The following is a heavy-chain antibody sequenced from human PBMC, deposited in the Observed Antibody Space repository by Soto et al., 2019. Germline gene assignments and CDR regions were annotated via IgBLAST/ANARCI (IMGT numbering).Heavy chain of an antibody. CDR3: ARDEDIVVVVAAFDI. CDR1: GYTFNSYG. Sequence: GAPVKVSCKGSGYTFNSYGISWVGQAPGQGLEWMGWISAYNGNTNYAQKLQGRVTMTTDTSASTAYMELRSLKSDDTAVYYCARDEDIVVVVAAFDIWGQGTMVTVSS. D-gene: IGHD2-15*01. V-gene: IGHV1-18*01. J-gene: IGHJ3*02. CDR2: ISAYNGNT.